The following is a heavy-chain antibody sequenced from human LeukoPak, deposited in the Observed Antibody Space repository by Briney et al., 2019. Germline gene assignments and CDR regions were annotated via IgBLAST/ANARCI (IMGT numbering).Heavy chain of an antibody. V-gene: IGHV3-49*04. CDR3: ARDRGHLVWFGLSDY. Sequence: GGSLRLSCTGSGFTFGDYALSWVRQAPGKGLEWVGFIRSEAYGGTTEYAASVKGRFTISRDDSKSIAYLQMYSLKNEDTAVYYCARDRGHLVWFGLSDYWGQGTLVTVSS. J-gene: IGHJ4*02. D-gene: IGHD3-10*01. CDR1: GFTFGDYA. CDR2: IRSEAYGGTT.